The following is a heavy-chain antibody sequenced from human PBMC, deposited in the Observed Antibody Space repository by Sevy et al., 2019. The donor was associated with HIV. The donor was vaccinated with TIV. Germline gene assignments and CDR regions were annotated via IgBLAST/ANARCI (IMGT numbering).Heavy chain of an antibody. CDR1: GFTFSSYG. V-gene: IGHV3-33*01. J-gene: IGHJ4*02. CDR3: ARGAWGYYDSSGLFDY. Sequence: GGSLRLSCAASGFTFSSYGMHWVRQAPGKGLEWLAVIWYDGSNKYYADSVKGRFTISRDNSNNKVYLQMNSLRAEDTAVYAYARGAWGYYDSSGLFDYWGQGTLVTVSS. D-gene: IGHD3-22*01. CDR2: IWYDGSNK.